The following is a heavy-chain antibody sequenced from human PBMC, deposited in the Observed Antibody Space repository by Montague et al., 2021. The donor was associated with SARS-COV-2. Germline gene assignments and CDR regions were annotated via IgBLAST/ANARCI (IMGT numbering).Heavy chain of an antibody. V-gene: IGHV4-39*01. CDR2: IYYSGST. D-gene: IGHD2-2*01. J-gene: IGHJ5*02. Sequence: SETRSLTCTVSGGSISSSSYYWGWIRQPPGKGLEWIGSIYYSGSTYYNPSLKSRVTISVDTSKNQFSLKLSSVTAADTAVYYCARQGDQLLLEYWLDPWGQGTLVTVSS. CDR3: ARQGDQLLLEYWLDP. CDR1: GGSISSSSYY.